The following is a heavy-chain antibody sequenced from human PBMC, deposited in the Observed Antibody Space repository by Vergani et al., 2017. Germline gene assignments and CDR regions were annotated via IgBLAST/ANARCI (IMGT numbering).Heavy chain of an antibody. J-gene: IGHJ4*02. V-gene: IGHV3-23*01. CDR3: AKDKGYSGTGGDY. CDR1: GFTFSSYA. CDR2: ISGSGGST. Sequence: EVQLLESGGGLVQPGGSLRLSCAASGFTFSSYAMSWVRQAPGRGLEWVSAISGSGGSTYYADSVKGRFTISRDNSKNTLYLQMNSLRAEDTAVYYCAKDKGYSGTGGDYWGQGTLVTVSS. D-gene: IGHD1-26*01.